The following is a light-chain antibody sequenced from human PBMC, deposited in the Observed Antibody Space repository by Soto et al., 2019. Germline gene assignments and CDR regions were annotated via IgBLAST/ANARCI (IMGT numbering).Light chain of an antibody. Sequence: GDRVTITCRASQSISRWLAWYQQKPGKAPKLLIHDVSSLESGVSSRFSGSGSGTEFTLTISTLQPDDFATYYCQQSNSYSTYGQGTKVEIK. CDR3: QQSNSYST. CDR2: DVS. V-gene: IGKV1-5*01. J-gene: IGKJ1*01. CDR1: QSISRW.